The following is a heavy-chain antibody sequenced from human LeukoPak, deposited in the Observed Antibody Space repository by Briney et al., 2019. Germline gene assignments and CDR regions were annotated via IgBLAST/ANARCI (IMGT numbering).Heavy chain of an antibody. CDR1: GFTVSSNY. V-gene: IGHV3-66*01. CDR2: IYSGGTT. J-gene: IGHJ3*02. CDR3: ARVAFRYYYDSSGLNAFDI. D-gene: IGHD3-22*01. Sequence: GGSLRLSCAASGFTVSSNYMSWVRQAPGKGLEWVSVIYSGGTTYYADAVKGRFTISRDNAKNSLYLQMNSLRAEDTAVYYCARVAFRYYYDSSGLNAFDIWGQGTMVTVSS.